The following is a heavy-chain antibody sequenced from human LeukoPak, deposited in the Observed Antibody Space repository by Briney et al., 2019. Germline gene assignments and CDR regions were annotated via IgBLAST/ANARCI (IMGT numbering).Heavy chain of an antibody. CDR1: GGSISSFY. Sequence: SETLSLTCTVAGGSISSFYWSWIRQPPGSELEWIGYIYYSGSTSYNPSLKSRVTISVDTSKNQFSLKLSSVTAADAAVYYCARASQLYYFDCWGQGTLVTVSS. CDR2: IYYSGST. D-gene: IGHD2-15*01. J-gene: IGHJ4*02. V-gene: IGHV4-59*01. CDR3: ARASQLYYFDC.